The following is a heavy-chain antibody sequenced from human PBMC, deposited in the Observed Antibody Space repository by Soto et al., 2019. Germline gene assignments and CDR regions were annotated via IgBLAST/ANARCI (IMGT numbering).Heavy chain of an antibody. D-gene: IGHD1-26*01. J-gene: IGHJ3*02. CDR3: AKESLGENAFDI. CDR1: GFTFSSYG. Sequence: QVQLVESGGGVVQPGRSLRLSCAASGFTFSSYGMHWVRQAPGKGLEWVAVISYDGSNKYYADSVKGRFTISRDNSKNTLYLQMNSLRAEDTAVYYCAKESLGENAFDIWGQGTMVTVSS. V-gene: IGHV3-30*18. CDR2: ISYDGSNK.